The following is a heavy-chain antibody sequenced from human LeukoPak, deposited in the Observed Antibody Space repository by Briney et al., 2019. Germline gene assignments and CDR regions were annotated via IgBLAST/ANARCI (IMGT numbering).Heavy chain of an antibody. CDR1: GFTFSSYS. J-gene: IGHJ4*02. CDR2: ISSSSSYI. CDR3: ARDEASGSEIDY. D-gene: IGHD3-10*01. Sequence: WGSLRVSGAGSGFTFSSYSMNWVHQAPGKGLEWVSSISSSSSYIYYADSVKGRFTISRDNAKNSLYLQMNSLRAEDTAVYYCARDEASGSEIDYWGQGTLVTVSS. V-gene: IGHV3-21*01.